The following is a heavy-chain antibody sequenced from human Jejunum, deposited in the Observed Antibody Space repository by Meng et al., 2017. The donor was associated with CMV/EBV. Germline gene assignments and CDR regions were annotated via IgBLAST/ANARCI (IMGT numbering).Heavy chain of an antibody. CDR1: GGSVSSGGYY. CDR3: ARVSSGWDYFDY. V-gene: IGHV4-31*03. CDR2: IYYSGST. D-gene: IGHD6-19*01. J-gene: IGHJ4*02. Sequence: LRESGPGLGNPSQTLSLTCTVSGGSVSSGGYYWTWIRQHPGKGLEWFGHIYYSGSTFYNPSLKRRVIISIGTSKNQFSLNLRSVTAADTAVYYCARVSSGWDYFDYWGQGTLVTVSS.